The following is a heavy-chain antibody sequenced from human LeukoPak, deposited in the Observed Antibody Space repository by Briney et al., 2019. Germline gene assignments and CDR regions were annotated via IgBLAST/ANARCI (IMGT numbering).Heavy chain of an antibody. V-gene: IGHV4-39*07. D-gene: IGHD1-26*01. Sequence: SETLSLTCTVSGGSISSSSYYWGWIRQPPGKGLEWIGRIYYSGSTYYNPSLKSRVTISVDTSKNQFSLKLSSVTAADTAVYYCVRDRRQWELRGDFDCWGQGTLVTVSS. CDR2: IYYSGST. CDR1: GGSISSSSYY. CDR3: VRDRRQWELRGDFDC. J-gene: IGHJ4*02.